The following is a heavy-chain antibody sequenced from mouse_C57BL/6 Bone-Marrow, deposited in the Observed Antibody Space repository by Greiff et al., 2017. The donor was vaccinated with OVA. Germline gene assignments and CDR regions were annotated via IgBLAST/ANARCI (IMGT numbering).Heavy chain of an antibody. Sequence: VQLQQSGAELVRPGASVKLSCTASGFNINDDYMHWVKQRPEQGLEWIGWIDPENGDTEYASKFQGKATITADTSSNTAYLQLSSLTSEDTAFYYCTFYYYGSSYWYFDVWGTGTTVTVSS. CDR3: TFYYYGSSYWYFDV. J-gene: IGHJ1*03. V-gene: IGHV14-4*01. CDR2: IDPENGDT. CDR1: GFNINDDY. D-gene: IGHD1-1*01.